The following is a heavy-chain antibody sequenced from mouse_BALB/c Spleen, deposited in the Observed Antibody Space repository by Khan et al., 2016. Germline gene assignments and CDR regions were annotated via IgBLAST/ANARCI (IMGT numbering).Heavy chain of an antibody. V-gene: IGHV1-77*01. CDR2: IYPGSGST. CDR1: GYTFTDYV. CDR3: ARRDYYDYHYYAMDY. D-gene: IGHD2-4*01. Sequence: VQLQESGPELVKPGASVKMSCKASGYTFTDYVISWVKQRTGQGLEWIGEIYPGSGSTYYNEKFKGKATLTADKSSNTAYMQLSSLTSEDSAVXFCARRDYYDYHYYAMDYWGQGTSVTVSS. J-gene: IGHJ4*01.